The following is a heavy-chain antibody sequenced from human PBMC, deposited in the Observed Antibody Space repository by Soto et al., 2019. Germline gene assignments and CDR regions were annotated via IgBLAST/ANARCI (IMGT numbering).Heavy chain of an antibody. V-gene: IGHV1-46*01. CDR2: INPSGGST. J-gene: IGHJ6*02. D-gene: IGHD2-2*01. CDR3: ASIYGSNSSLARNYYYYGMDV. Sequence: QVQLVQSGAEVKKPGASVKVSCKASGYTFTSYYMHWVRQAPGQGLEWMGIINPSGGSTSYAQKFQGRVTMTRDTSTSTVYMELSSLRSEDTAVYYCASIYGSNSSLARNYYYYGMDVWGQGTTVTVSS. CDR1: GYTFTSYY.